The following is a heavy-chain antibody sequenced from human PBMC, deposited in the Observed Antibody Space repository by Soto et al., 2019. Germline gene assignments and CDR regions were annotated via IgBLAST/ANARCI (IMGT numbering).Heavy chain of an antibody. Sequence: GGSLRLSCAASGFTFSGFAMNWVRQAPGKGLEWISYIKTTTCTTHYADSVKGRFTISRNNAKDSVYLQMNSLRDEDTAVYYCARGSLIHCDYWGQGALVTVSS. J-gene: IGHJ4*02. CDR3: ARGSLIHCDY. CDR1: GFTFSGFA. V-gene: IGHV3-48*02. CDR2: IKTTTCTT.